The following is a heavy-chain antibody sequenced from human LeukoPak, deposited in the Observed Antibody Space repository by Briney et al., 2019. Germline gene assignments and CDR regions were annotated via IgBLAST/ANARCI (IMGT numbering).Heavy chain of an antibody. V-gene: IGHV3-48*01. CDR3: ASRGIINAAYYYMDV. D-gene: IGHD3-10*01. Sequence: PGGSLRLSCAASGFTFSSYSMNWVRQAPGKGLEWVSYISSGSDTIYYADSVKGRFTISRDNAKKSLYLQMNSLRAEDTAVYYCASRGIINAAYYYMDVWGKGATVTVSS. CDR2: ISSGSDTI. J-gene: IGHJ6*03. CDR1: GFTFSSYS.